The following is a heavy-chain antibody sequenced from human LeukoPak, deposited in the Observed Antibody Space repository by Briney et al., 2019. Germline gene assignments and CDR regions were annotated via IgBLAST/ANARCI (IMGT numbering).Heavy chain of an antibody. V-gene: IGHV3-7*01. Sequence: GGSLRLSCAASGFTFSSYWMNWVRQAPGKGLEWVANIKRDGSEKYYVDSVKGRFTISRDNSKNTLYLQMNSLRAEDTAVYYCARRDFYGGDPLVAFDIWGQGTMVTVSS. D-gene: IGHD2-21*01. CDR3: ARRDFYGGDPLVAFDI. J-gene: IGHJ3*02. CDR1: GFTFSSYW. CDR2: IKRDGSEK.